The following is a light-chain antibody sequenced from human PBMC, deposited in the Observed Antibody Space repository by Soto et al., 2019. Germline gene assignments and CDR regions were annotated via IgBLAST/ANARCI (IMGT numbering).Light chain of an antibody. J-gene: IGKJ4*01. CDR2: AAS. CDR3: QQVSVYPLT. CDR1: QGISNY. V-gene: IGKV1-9*01. Sequence: NERPAGLDATVRCRVTITSRAGQGISNYLAWYQQKPGKVPKLLIYAASTLQSGVPSRFSGSASGTEFTLTIRSLQCEDFATYYSQQVSVYPLTFGGGTQLEIK.